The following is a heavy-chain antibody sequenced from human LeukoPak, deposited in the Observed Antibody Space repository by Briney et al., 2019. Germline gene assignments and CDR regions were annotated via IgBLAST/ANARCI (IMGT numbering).Heavy chain of an antibody. CDR1: GFSFSSYR. CDR2: INSDGTSP. V-gene: IGHV3-74*01. CDR3: SRGYSGGFDY. D-gene: IGHD2-15*01. Sequence: GGSLRLSCAASGFSFSSYRMNWVRQAPGKGLEWVSGINSDGTSPIYADSVKGRFTISRDNAKKTLYLQMNSLRAEDTAVYYCSRGYSGGFDYWGQGTLVTVSS. J-gene: IGHJ4*02.